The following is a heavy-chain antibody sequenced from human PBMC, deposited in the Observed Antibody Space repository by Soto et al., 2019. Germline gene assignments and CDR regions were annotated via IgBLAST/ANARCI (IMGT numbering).Heavy chain of an antibody. J-gene: IGHJ4*02. V-gene: IGHV4-39*07. Sequence: SETLSLTCTVSGGSISSSSYYWGWIRQPPGKGLEWIGNIYYSGSTYYNPSLKSRVTISVDTSKNQFSLKLSSVTAADTAVYYCARDRTGYYDSRFFDYWGQGTLVTVSS. CDR1: GGSISSSSYY. CDR3: ARDRTGYYDSRFFDY. CDR2: IYYSGST. D-gene: IGHD3-22*01.